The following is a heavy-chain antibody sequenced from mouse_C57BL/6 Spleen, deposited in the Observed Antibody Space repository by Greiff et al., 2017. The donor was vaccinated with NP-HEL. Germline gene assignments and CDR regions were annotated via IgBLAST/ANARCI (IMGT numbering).Heavy chain of an antibody. J-gene: IGHJ2*01. Sequence: VKLMESGAELVKPGASVKISCKASGYAFSSYWMNWVKQRPGKGLEWIGQIYPGDGDTNYNGKFKGKATLTADKSSSTAYMQLSSLTSEDSAVYFCARCPYRGDVDYWGQGTTLTVSS. V-gene: IGHV1-80*01. CDR1: GYAFSSYW. CDR3: ARCPYRGDVDY. CDR2: IYPGDGDT. D-gene: IGHD3-1*01.